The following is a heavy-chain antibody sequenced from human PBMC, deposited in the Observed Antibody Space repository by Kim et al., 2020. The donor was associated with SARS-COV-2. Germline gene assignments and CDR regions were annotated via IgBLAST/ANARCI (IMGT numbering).Heavy chain of an antibody. V-gene: IGHV3-30*03. Sequence: DSVKGRFTISRDKSKNTLYLQMNSLRTEDTAMYYCVSTTQYQLHQNDAFYIWGQGTMVTVSS. J-gene: IGHJ3*02. D-gene: IGHD2-2*01. CDR3: VSTTQYQLHQNDAFYI.